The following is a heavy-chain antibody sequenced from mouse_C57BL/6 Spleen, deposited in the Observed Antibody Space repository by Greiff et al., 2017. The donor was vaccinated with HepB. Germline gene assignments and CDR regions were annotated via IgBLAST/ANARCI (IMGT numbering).Heavy chain of an antibody. V-gene: IGHV1-26*01. Sequence: VQLQQSGPELVKPGASVKISCKASGYTFTDYYMNWVKQSHGKSLEWIGDINPNNGGTSYNQKFKGKATLTVDKSSSTAYMELRSLTSEDSAVYYCAIRVGYDSFAYWGQGTLVTVSA. CDR1: GYTFTDYY. D-gene: IGHD2-4*01. CDR2: INPNNGGT. CDR3: AIRVGYDSFAY. J-gene: IGHJ3*01.